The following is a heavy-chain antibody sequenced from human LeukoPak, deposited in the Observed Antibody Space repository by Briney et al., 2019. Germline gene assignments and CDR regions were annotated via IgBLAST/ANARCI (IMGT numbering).Heavy chain of an antibody. CDR3: ARGGSSSWYGAFDI. J-gene: IGHJ3*02. CDR1: GFTFSSFA. D-gene: IGHD6-13*01. V-gene: IGHV3-30-3*01. Sequence: GGSLRLSCAASGFTFSSFAMHWVRQAPGKGLEWVAVISYDGNNKYYADSVKGRFTISRDNSKNTLYLQMNSLRAEDTAVYYCARGGSSSWYGAFDIWGQGTMVTVSS. CDR2: ISYDGNNK.